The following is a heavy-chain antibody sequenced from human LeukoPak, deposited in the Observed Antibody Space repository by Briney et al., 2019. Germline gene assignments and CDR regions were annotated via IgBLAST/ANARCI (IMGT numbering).Heavy chain of an antibody. CDR2: IKSKTYRETT. V-gene: IGHV3-15*01. Sequence: KTGGSLRLSCAASGFTFNDAWMSWVRQAPGKGLEWLGHIKSKTYRETTDYAAPVKGRFTISRDDSKNTVYLQMNSLKTEDTAVYFCTTGVALTGTNYWGQGSLVTVSS. CDR3: TTGVALTGTNY. J-gene: IGHJ4*02. CDR1: GFTFNDAW. D-gene: IGHD6-19*01.